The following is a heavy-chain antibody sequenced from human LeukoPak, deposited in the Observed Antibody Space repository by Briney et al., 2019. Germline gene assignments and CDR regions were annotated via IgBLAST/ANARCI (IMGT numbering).Heavy chain of an antibody. V-gene: IGHV4-38-2*02. Sequence: SETLSLTCSVSGYSISNAYYWGWIRQPPGKGLEWIGSIYYSGSIFYNPSLKRRVTITIDTSKNHFSLKLSSVTAADTAVYYCARDDTGYSSGWSKDFDYWGQGTLVTVSS. CDR3: ARDDTGYSSGWSKDFDY. J-gene: IGHJ4*02. D-gene: IGHD6-19*01. CDR2: IYYSGSI. CDR1: GYSISNAYY.